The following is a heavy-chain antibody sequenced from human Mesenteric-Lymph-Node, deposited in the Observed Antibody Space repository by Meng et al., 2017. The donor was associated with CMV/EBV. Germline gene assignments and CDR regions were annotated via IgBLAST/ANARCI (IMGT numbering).Heavy chain of an antibody. CDR3: ARVSYEGFVGSSRYFDY. CDR1: GGSFSGYY. Sequence: SETLSLTCAVYGGSFSGYYWSWIRQPPGKGLEWIGEINHSGSTNYNPSLKSRVTISVDTSKNQFSLKLSSVTAADTAVYYCARVSYEGFVGSSRYFDYWGQGTLVTVSS. CDR2: INHSGST. D-gene: IGHD6-6*01. J-gene: IGHJ4*02. V-gene: IGHV4-34*01.